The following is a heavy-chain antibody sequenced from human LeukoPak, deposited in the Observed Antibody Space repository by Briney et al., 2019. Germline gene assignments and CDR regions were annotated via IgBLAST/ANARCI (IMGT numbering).Heavy chain of an antibody. CDR2: INPSGGSI. CDR3: ARLSIPSTPANNWFDP. J-gene: IGHJ5*02. D-gene: IGHD2-2*01. V-gene: IGHV1-46*01. Sequence: GASVKVSCKASGYTFTSYYMHWVRQAPGQGLEWMGIINPSGGSISYAQKFQGRVTMTRDMSTSTVYMELSSLRSEDTAVYYCARLSIPSTPANNWFDPWGQGTLVTVSS. CDR1: GYTFTSYY.